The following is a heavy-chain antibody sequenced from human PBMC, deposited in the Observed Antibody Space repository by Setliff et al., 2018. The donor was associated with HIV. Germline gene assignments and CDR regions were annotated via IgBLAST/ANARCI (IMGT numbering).Heavy chain of an antibody. D-gene: IGHD3-9*01. CDR2: IERDGSST. CDR1: GFTFSNYW. V-gene: IGHV3-74*01. J-gene: IGHJ6*03. CDR3: VKDGSGTGRNFFYMDV. Sequence: GGSLRLSCEASGFTFSNYWMYWVRQAPGKGLVWVSRIERDGSSTDYADSVKGRFTISRDNVKNSLHLQMNSLTSEDTALYYCVKDGSGTGRNFFYMDVWGKGTTVTAP.